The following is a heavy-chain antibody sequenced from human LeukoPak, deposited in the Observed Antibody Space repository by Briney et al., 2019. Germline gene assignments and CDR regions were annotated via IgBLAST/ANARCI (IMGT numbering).Heavy chain of an antibody. CDR1: GYTFTSYA. CDR3: ARDGIVGAIFWFDP. D-gene: IGHD1-26*01. CDR2: INTNTGNP. J-gene: IGHJ5*02. V-gene: IGHV7-4-1*02. Sequence: ASVKVSCKASGYTFTSYAMNWVRQAPGQGLEWMGWINTNTGNPTYAQGFTGRFVFSLDTSVSTAYLQISSLKAEDTAIYYCARDGIVGAIFWFDPWGQGTLVTVSS.